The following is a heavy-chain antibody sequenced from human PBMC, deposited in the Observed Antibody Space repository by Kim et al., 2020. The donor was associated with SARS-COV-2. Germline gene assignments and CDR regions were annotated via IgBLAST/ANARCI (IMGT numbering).Heavy chain of an antibody. J-gene: IGHJ2*01. Sequence: SETLSLTCTVSGGSISSYYWSWIRQPPGKGLEWIGYIYYSGSTNYNPSLKSRVTISVDTSKNQFSLKLSSVTAADTAVYYCARLGLEWLHWYFDLWGRGTLVTVSS. D-gene: IGHD3-3*01. CDR3: ARLGLEWLHWYFDL. CDR1: GGSISSYY. V-gene: IGHV4-59*13. CDR2: IYYSGST.